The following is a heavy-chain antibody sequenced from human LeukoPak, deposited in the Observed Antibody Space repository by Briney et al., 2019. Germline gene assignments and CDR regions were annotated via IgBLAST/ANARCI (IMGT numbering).Heavy chain of an antibody. CDR1: EFTVSRNY. Sequence: GGSLRLSCTASEFTVSRNYMLWVRQAPGKGLEWVSLIFSNGDTHYADSVKGRFTISRDTSKNTVSLQMNSLRVEDTAMYYCTRDQMNHWRQATLVTVSS. V-gene: IGHV3-53*01. CDR2: IFSNGDT. J-gene: IGHJ5*02. CDR3: TRDQMNH. D-gene: IGHD5-24*01.